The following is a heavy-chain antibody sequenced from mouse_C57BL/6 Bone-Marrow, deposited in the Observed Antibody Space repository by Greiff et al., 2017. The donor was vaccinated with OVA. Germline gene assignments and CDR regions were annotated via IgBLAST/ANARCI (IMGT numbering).Heavy chain of an antibody. V-gene: IGHV1-78*01. CDR2: IYPRDGST. Sequence: QVQLKQSDAELVKPGASVKLSCTASGYTFTDHTIHWVQQRPEQGLEWIGYIYPRDGSTKYNEKFKGKATLTADKSSSTAYMQLNSLTSEDSAVYFCARRVDYDALDYWGQGTSVTVSS. D-gene: IGHD1-1*01. CDR3: ARRVDYDALDY. CDR1: GYTFTDHT. J-gene: IGHJ4*01.